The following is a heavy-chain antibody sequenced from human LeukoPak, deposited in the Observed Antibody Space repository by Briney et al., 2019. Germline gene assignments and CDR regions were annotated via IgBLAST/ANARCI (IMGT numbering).Heavy chain of an antibody. J-gene: IGHJ6*03. Sequence: SETLSLTCTVSGGSISSSSYYWGWIRQPPGKGLEWIGSIYYSGSTYYNPSLKSRVTISVDTSKNQFSLKLSSVTAADTAVYYCARAPYSSGWWHYYYYMDVWGKGTTVTVSS. D-gene: IGHD6-19*01. CDR2: IYYSGST. CDR1: GGSISSSSYY. V-gene: IGHV4-39*01. CDR3: ARAPYSSGWWHYYYYMDV.